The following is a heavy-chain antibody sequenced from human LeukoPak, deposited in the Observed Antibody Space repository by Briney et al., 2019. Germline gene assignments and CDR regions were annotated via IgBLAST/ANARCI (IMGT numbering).Heavy chain of an antibody. V-gene: IGHV4-59*01. J-gene: IGHJ4*02. D-gene: IGHD3-22*01. CDR1: GVSISSYY. Sequence: SETLSLTCTISGVSISSYYWNWIRQPPGKGLEWIGYIYYSGSTNYNPSLKSRVTISVDTSKNQFSLRVSSVTAADTAVYYCARWYHDSSGYYYVFDYWGQGTLVTVSS. CDR2: IYYSGST. CDR3: ARWYHDSSGYYYVFDY.